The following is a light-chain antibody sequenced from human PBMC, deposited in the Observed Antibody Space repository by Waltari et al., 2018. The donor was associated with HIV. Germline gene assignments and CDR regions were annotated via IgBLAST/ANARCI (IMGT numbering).Light chain of an antibody. CDR2: AAS. V-gene: IGKV1-9*01. J-gene: IGKJ3*01. CDR3: QQFNSYPIT. Sequence: DIQLTQSPSFLSASIGDRVTITCRASQGISSYVAWYQQEPGKAPKLLIYAASTLQSGVPSRFSGSGSGTDFTLTISSLQPEDFATFFCQQFNSYPITFGPGTKVDIK. CDR1: QGISSY.